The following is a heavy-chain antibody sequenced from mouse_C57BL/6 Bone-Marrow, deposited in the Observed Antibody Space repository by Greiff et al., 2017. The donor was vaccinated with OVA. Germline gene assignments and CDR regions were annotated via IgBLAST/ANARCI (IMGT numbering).Heavy chain of an antibody. CDR1: GYTFTSYT. CDR2: INPSSGYT. Sequence: QVHVKQSGAELARPGASVKMSCKASGYTFTSYTMHWVKQRPGQGLEWIGYINPSSGYTKYNQKFKDKATLTADTSSSTAYMQLSSLTSEDSAVYDCARSLTGTWYFDVWGTGTTVTVSS. J-gene: IGHJ1*03. D-gene: IGHD4-1*01. CDR3: ARSLTGTWYFDV. V-gene: IGHV1-4*01.